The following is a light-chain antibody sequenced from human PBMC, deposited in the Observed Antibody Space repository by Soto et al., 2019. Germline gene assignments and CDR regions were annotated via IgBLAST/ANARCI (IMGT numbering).Light chain of an antibody. CDR3: SSHTSSSNYV. J-gene: IGLJ1*01. Sequence: QSVMTHPASVSWSPGQLITISCTGTSSDVGGYNYVSWCQQHPGKAPKLMIYEVSHRPSGVSDRFSGSKSGNTASLTISGLQAEEEADYYCSSHTSSSNYVFGTGTKVTVL. CDR2: EVS. V-gene: IGLV2-14*01. CDR1: SSDVGGYNY.